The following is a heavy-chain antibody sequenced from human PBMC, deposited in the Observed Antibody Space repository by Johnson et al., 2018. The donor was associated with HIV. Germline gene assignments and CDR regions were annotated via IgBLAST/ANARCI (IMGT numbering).Heavy chain of an antibody. Sequence: QMLLVESGGGVVQPGRSLRLSCAVSGFTFSSFGMHWVRQAPGKGLEWMAVISSAGTDKSYADSVKGRFTISRDNSKNTLYLQMNSLTAEDTAVYYCARARAGDAFDIWGQGTMVTVSS. CDR1: GFTFSSFG. V-gene: IGHV3-30*03. CDR3: ARARAGDAFDI. J-gene: IGHJ3*02. CDR2: ISSAGTDK. D-gene: IGHD6-13*01.